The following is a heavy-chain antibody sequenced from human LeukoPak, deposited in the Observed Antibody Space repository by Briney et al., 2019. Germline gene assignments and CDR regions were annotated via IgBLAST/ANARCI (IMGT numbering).Heavy chain of an antibody. CDR2: IRSKANSYAT. V-gene: IGHV3-73*01. Sequence: GGSLRLSCAASGFTFSGSAMHWVRQASGKGLEWVGRIRSKANSYATAYAASVKGRFTISRDDSKNTAYLQMNSLKTEDTAVYYCTRHLSSSSDYYYYMDVWGKGTTVTVSS. D-gene: IGHD6-6*01. J-gene: IGHJ6*03. CDR1: GFTFSGSA. CDR3: TRHLSSSSDYYYYMDV.